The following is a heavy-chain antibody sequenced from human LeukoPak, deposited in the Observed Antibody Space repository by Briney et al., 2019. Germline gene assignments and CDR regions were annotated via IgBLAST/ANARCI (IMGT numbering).Heavy chain of an antibody. J-gene: IGHJ4*02. CDR2: INHSGST. CDR1: GGSFSGYY. Sequence: PSETLSLTCAVYGGSFSGYYWSWIRQPPGKGLEWIGEINHSGSTNYNPSLKSRVTISVDTSENQFSLKLSSVTAADTAVYYCARRLRYSSCDYWGQGTLVTVSS. D-gene: IGHD6-19*01. V-gene: IGHV4-34*01. CDR3: ARRLRYSSCDY.